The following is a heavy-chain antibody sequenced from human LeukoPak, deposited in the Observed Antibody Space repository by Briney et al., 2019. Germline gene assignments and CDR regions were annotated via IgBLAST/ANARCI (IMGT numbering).Heavy chain of an antibody. D-gene: IGHD3-3*01. CDR3: AKTGYDFWSGIDY. V-gene: IGHV3-23*01. J-gene: IGHJ4*02. Sequence: PGGSLRLSCAASGFRFGGFTMAWVRQAPGKGLEWVSAISGSGGSTYYADSVKGRFTISRDNSKNTLYLQMNSLRAEDTAVYYFAKTGYDFWSGIDYWGQGTLVTVSS. CDR1: GFRFGGFT. CDR2: ISGSGGST.